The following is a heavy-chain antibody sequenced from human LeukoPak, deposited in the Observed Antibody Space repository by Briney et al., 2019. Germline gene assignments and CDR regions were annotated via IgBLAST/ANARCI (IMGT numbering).Heavy chain of an antibody. CDR2: IYHSGST. V-gene: IGHV4-30-2*01. D-gene: IGHD3-22*01. CDR1: GGSISSGGYS. CDR3: ARVTHYYDSSGYYSLRSWYFDL. Sequence: SQTLSLTCAVSGGSISSGGYSWSWIRQPPEKGLEWIGYIYHSGSTYYNPSLKSRVTISVDRSKNQFSLKLSSVTAADTAVYYCARVTHYYDSSGYYSLRSWYFDLWGRGALVTVSS. J-gene: IGHJ2*01.